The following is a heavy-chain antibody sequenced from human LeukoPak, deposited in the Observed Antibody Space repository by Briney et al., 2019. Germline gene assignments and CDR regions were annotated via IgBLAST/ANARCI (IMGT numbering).Heavy chain of an antibody. D-gene: IGHD6-13*01. CDR3: AKTTGGSTWYLDY. V-gene: IGHV3-30*02. Sequence: PGGSLRLSCAASGFTFSSYGMDWVRQAPGKGLEWVAFIRYDGSDKYYADSVRGRFTISRDNSKNTLYLQMNSLRAEDTAVYYCAKTTGGSTWYLDYRGQGTLVTVSS. CDR1: GFTFSSYG. J-gene: IGHJ4*02. CDR2: IRYDGSDK.